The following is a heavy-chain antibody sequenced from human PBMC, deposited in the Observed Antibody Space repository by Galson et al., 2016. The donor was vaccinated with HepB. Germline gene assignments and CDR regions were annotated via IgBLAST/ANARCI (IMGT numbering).Heavy chain of an antibody. V-gene: IGHV3-23*01. D-gene: IGHD3-3*02. CDR3: AKLIAPGIYGFDY. CDR2: ISGSGGQT. CDR1: VFTFSSYP. J-gene: IGHJ4*02. Sequence: SLRLSCAVSVFTFSSYPMSWVRQAPGKGLEWVSAISGSGGQTYYADSVKGRFTISRDNSKNTLSLQMNSLRADDTATYYCAKLIAPGIYGFDYWGQGTLVTVSS.